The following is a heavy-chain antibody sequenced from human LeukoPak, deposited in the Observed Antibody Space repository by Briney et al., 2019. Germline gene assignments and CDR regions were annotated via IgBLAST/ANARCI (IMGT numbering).Heavy chain of an antibody. J-gene: IGHJ6*03. V-gene: IGHV1-18*01. D-gene: IGHD6-6*01. CDR3: ARRYSSSYYYYYYMDV. CDR2: ISAYNGNT. Sequence: AASVKVSCKASGYTFTSYGISWVRQAPGQGLEWMGWISAYNGNTNYAQKFQGRVTMTRDTSISTAYMELSRLRSDDTAVYYCARRYSSSYYYYYYMDVWGKGTTVTVSS. CDR1: GYTFTSYG.